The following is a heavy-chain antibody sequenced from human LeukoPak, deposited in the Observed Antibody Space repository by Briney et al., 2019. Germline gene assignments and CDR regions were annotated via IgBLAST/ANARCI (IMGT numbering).Heavy chain of an antibody. J-gene: IGHJ4*02. V-gene: IGHV1-46*01. CDR2: INPTGGST. CDR3: ARPATYSSSWNYFDY. D-gene: IGHD6-13*01. Sequence: ASVKVSCKASGYIFTSYYMYWVRQAPGQGLEWMGVINPTGGSTSYVQKFQGRVTMTRDTSTSTVYMELSSLRSEDTAVYYCARPATYSSSWNYFDYWGQGTLVTVSS. CDR1: GYIFTSYY.